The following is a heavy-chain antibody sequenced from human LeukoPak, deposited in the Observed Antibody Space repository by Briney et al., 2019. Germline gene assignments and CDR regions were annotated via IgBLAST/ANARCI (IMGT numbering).Heavy chain of an antibody. CDR3: ARDGYSSSLYFDY. CDR1: GYSISSGYY. V-gene: IGHV4-38-2*02. Sequence: SETLSLTCTVSGYSISSGYYWGWIRQPPGKGLEWIGSIYHSGSTYYNPSLKSRVTISVDTSKNQFSLKLSSVTAADTAVYYCARDGYSSSLYFDYWGQGTLVTVSS. D-gene: IGHD6-13*01. CDR2: IYHSGST. J-gene: IGHJ4*02.